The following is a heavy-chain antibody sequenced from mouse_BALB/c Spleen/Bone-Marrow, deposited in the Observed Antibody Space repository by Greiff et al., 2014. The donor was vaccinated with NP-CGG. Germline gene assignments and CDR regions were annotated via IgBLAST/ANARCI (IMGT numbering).Heavy chain of an antibody. V-gene: IGHV1S56*01. CDR3: ARDTMDY. Sequence: VQLQQSGPELVKPGASVRISCKASGYTFTSYYIHWVKQRPGQGLEWIGWIYPGNVNTKYNEKFKGKATLTADKSSSTAYVQLSSLTSEDSAVYFCARDTMDYSGQGTSVTVSS. CDR1: GYTFTSYY. J-gene: IGHJ4*01. CDR2: IYPGNVNT.